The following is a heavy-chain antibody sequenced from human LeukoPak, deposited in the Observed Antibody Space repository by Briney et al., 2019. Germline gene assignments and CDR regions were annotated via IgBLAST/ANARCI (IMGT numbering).Heavy chain of an antibody. Sequence: GGSLRLSCAASGFTFSSYAMSWGRQAPGKGLEWVSSISSSSSYIYYADSVKGRFTISRDNAKTSLYLQMNSLRAEDTAVYYCARSSSSWYYFDYWGQGTLVTVSS. CDR2: ISSSSSYI. D-gene: IGHD6-13*01. J-gene: IGHJ4*02. CDR1: GFTFSSYA. CDR3: ARSSSSWYYFDY. V-gene: IGHV3-21*01.